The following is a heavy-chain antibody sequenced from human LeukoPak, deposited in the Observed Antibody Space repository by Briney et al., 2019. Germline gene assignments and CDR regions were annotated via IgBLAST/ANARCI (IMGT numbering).Heavy chain of an antibody. J-gene: IGHJ4*02. Sequence: GGSLRLSCAASGFTFSSYSMNWVRQAPGKGLEWVSSISSSSSYIYYADSVKGRFTISRDNAKNSLYLQMNSLRAEDTAVYYCARGHYYGSGSYDYYFGYWGQGTLVTVSS. V-gene: IGHV3-21*01. CDR1: GFTFSSYS. CDR3: ARGHYYGSGSYDYYFGY. CDR2: ISSSSSYI. D-gene: IGHD3-10*01.